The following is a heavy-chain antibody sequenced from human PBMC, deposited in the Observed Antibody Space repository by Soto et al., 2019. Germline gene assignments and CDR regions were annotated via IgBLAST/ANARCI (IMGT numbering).Heavy chain of an antibody. D-gene: IGHD1-26*01. J-gene: IGHJ5*02. V-gene: IGHV3-23*01. CDR3: SKFSGSVSTAAA. Sequence: GGSLRLSCAASGFTFSSYAMSWVRQAPGKGLEWVSAISGSGGSTYYADSVKGRFTISRDDSKNTAYLQVNTLKPEDTAVYYCSKFSGSVSTAAALGQGVLVTVSS. CDR2: ISGSGGST. CDR1: GFTFSSYA.